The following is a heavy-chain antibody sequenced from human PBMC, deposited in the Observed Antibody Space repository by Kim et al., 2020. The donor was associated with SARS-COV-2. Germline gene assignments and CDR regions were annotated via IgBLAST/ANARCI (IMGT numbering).Heavy chain of an antibody. J-gene: IGHJ4*02. D-gene: IGHD5-12*01. V-gene: IGHV4-39*01. CDR3: ARHGDVEMAPVYYFDY. CDR1: GGSISSSSYY. CDR2: IYYSGST. Sequence: SETLSLTCTVSGGSISSSSYYWGWIRQPPGKGLEWIGSIYYSGSTYYNPSLKSRVTISVDTSKNQFSLKLSSVTAADTAVYYCARHGDVEMAPVYYFDYWGQGTLVTVSS.